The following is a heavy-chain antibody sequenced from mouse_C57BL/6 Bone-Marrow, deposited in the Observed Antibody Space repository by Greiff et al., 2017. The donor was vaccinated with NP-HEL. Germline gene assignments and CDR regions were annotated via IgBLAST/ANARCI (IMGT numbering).Heavy chain of an antibody. CDR3: AGYYYGSRWYFDV. Sequence: QVQLKQPGAELVMPGASVKLSCKASGYTFTSYWMHWVKQRPGQGLEWIGEIDPSDSYTNYNQKFKGKSTLTVDKSSSTAYMQLSSLTSEDSAVYYCAGYYYGSRWYFDVWGTGTTVTVSS. D-gene: IGHD1-1*01. V-gene: IGHV1-69*01. J-gene: IGHJ1*03. CDR2: IDPSDSYT. CDR1: GYTFTSYW.